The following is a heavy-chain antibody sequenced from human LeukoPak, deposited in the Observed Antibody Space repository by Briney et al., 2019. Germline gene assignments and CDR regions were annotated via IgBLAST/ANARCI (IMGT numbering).Heavy chain of an antibody. Sequence: GGSLRLSCAASGFTISNYWMHWVRQAPGKGLVWVARIKNDGSSTTYADSVKGRFTISRDNAKNTVYLQMNSLRAEDTAVYHCARRPESGTASACNFYGMDVWGQGTTVTVSS. J-gene: IGHJ6*02. CDR1: GFTISNYW. CDR3: ARRPESGTASACNFYGMDV. CDR2: IKNDGSST. V-gene: IGHV3-74*01. D-gene: IGHD1-7*01.